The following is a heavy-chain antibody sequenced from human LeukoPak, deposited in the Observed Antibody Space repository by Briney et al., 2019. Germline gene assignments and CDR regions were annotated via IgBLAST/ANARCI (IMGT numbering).Heavy chain of an antibody. V-gene: IGHV3-33*06. CDR3: AKDGRTIAARTFDY. CDR2: IWFDESNI. CDR1: GFLFGSFA. Sequence: GSLRLSCTASGFLFGSFAMHWVRQAPGKGLEWVAVIWFDESNIHYVDSVKDRFTISRDNSRNTVYLQMNSLRAEDTAVYYCAKDGRTIAARTFDYWGQGTLVTVSS. J-gene: IGHJ4*02. D-gene: IGHD6-6*01.